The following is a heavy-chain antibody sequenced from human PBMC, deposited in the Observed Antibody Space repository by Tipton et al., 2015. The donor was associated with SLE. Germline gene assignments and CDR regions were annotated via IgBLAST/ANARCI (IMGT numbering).Heavy chain of an antibody. CDR2: IYYSGST. CDR3: ARDDGSQGDY. J-gene: IGHJ4*02. V-gene: IGHV4-59*11. D-gene: IGHD2-15*01. CDR1: GGSISSHY. Sequence: TLSLTCTVSGGSISSHYWSWIRQPPGKGLEWIGYIYYSGSTNYNPSLKSRVTISVDTSKNQFSLKLSSVTAADTAVYYCARDDGSQGDYWGQGTLVTVSS.